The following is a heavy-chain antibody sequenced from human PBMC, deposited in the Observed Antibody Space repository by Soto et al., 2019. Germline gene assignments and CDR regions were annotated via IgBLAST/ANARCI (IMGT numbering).Heavy chain of an antibody. CDR1: GYTFTSYY. D-gene: IGHD1-1*01. CDR3: ARDPIVRSVTTGTTERDFDY. CDR2: INPSGGST. Sequence: GASVKVSCKASGYTFTSYYMHWVRQAPGQGLEWMGIINPSGGSTSYAQKFQGRVTMTRDTSTSTVYMELSSLRSEDTAVYYCARDPIVRSVTTGTTERDFDYWGQGTLVTVSS. J-gene: IGHJ4*02. V-gene: IGHV1-46*01.